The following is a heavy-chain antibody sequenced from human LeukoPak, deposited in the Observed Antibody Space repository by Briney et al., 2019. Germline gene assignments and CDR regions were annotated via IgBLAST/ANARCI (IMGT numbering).Heavy chain of an antibody. V-gene: IGHV3-23*01. D-gene: IGHD5-18*01. J-gene: IGHJ3*02. Sequence: GGSLRLSCAASGFTFSTYAMSWVRQAPGKGLEWVSGISVSGGTTHYTDSVKGRFTISRDNSKNTLSLQMNSLRAEDTPVYYCARGYRAVYSGYSYPDAFDIWGQGTMVTVSS. CDR1: GFTFSTYA. CDR2: ISVSGGTT. CDR3: ARGYRAVYSGYSYPDAFDI.